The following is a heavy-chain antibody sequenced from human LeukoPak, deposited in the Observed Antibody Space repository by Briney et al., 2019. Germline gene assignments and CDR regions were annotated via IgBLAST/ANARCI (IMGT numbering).Heavy chain of an antibody. J-gene: IGHJ4*02. D-gene: IGHD6-13*01. V-gene: IGHV3-48*01. Sequence: GGSLRLSCAASGFTFSSYNMNWVRQAPGKGLEWVSYISSSSSTIYYADSVKGRFTISRDNAKNSLYLQMNSLRAEDTAVYYCARAGWSSRGYWGQGTLVTVSS. CDR1: GFTFSSYN. CDR2: ISSSSSTI. CDR3: ARAGWSSRGY.